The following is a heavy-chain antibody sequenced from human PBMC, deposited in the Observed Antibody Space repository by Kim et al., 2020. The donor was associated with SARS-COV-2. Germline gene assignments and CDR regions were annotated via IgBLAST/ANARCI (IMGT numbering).Heavy chain of an antibody. Sequence: SVKVSCKASGYTFPDYYLQWVRQAPGQGLEWVGKIDPKTGRTNYAQRLRGRVTITRDTSSTTAFLELSRLTSDDAALYYCARDKDVAADVWGQGTLVT. CDR3: ARDKDVAADV. D-gene: IGHD6-13*01. CDR2: IDPKTGRT. V-gene: IGHV1-2*02. J-gene: IGHJ4*02. CDR1: GYTFPDYY.